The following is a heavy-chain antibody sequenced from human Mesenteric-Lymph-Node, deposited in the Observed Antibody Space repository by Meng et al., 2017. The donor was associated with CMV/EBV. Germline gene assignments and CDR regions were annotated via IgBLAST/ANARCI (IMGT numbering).Heavy chain of an antibody. V-gene: IGHV3-21*01. CDR3: ARETGYCSSTRCGMDV. CDR2: ISSSSSYI. CDR1: GFTFSSYS. Sequence: GGSLRLSCAASGFTFSSYSMNWVRQAPGKRLEWVSSISSSSSYIYYADSVKGRFTISRDNAKNSLYLQMNSLRAEDTAVYYCARETGYCSSTRCGMDVWGQGTLVTVSS. D-gene: IGHD2-2*01. J-gene: IGHJ4*02.